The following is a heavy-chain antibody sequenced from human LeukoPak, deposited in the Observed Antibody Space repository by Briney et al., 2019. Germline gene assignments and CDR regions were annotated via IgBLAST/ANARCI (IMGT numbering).Heavy chain of an antibody. CDR1: GFTLSSYA. V-gene: IGHV3-23*01. CDR3: AKDHATIPGGFYFDY. J-gene: IGHJ4*02. CDR2: ISGSGGST. Sequence: PGGSLRLSCAASGFTLSSYAISWVRQAPGKGLEWVSAISGSGGSTYYADSVKGRFTISRDNSKNTLYLQMNSLRAEDTAVYYCAKDHATIPGGFYFDYWGQGTLVTVSS. D-gene: IGHD5-12*01.